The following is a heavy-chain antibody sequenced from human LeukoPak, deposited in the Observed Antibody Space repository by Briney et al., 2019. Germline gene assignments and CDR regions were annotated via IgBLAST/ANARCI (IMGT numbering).Heavy chain of an antibody. CDR3: ARVEEGYGSGRRENYYYYYMDV. CDR1: GGSFSGYH. J-gene: IGHJ6*03. Sequence: SETLSLTCAVYGGSFSGYHWSWIRQPPGKGLEWIGEINHSGSTNYNPSLKSRVTISVDTSKNQFSLKLNSVTAADTAVYYCARVEEGYGSGRRENYYYYYMDVWGKGTTVTISS. V-gene: IGHV4-34*01. CDR2: INHSGST. D-gene: IGHD3-10*01.